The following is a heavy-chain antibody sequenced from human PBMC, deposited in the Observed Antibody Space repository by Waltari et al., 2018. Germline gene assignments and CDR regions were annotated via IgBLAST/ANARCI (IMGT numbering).Heavy chain of an antibody. J-gene: IGHJ3*02. D-gene: IGHD3-22*01. CDR2: IYHSGST. CDR1: GYSISSGYY. V-gene: IGHV4-38-2*01. CDR3: ARATPYDSSGYHSRAFDI. Sequence: QVQLQESGPGLVKPSETLSLTCAVSGYSISSGYYWGWIRQPPGRGLEWIGSIYHSGSTYYNPSLKSRVTISVDTSKNQFSLKLSSVTAADTAMYYCARATPYDSSGYHSRAFDIWGQGTMVTVSS.